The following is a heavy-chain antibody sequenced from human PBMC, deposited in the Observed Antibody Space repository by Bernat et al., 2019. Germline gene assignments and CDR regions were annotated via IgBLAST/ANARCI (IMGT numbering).Heavy chain of an antibody. CDR1: GYTFTGYY. J-gene: IGHJ3*02. V-gene: IGHV1-2*04. CDR2: INPNSGGT. Sequence: QVQLVQSGAEVKKPGASVKVSCKASGYTFTGYYMHWVRQAPGQGLEWMGWINPNSGGTNYAQKFQGWVTMTRDTSISTAYMELSRLRSDDTAVYYCARELGYCSGGSCSIHDAFDIWGQGTMVTVSS. CDR3: ARELGYCSGGSCSIHDAFDI. D-gene: IGHD2-15*01.